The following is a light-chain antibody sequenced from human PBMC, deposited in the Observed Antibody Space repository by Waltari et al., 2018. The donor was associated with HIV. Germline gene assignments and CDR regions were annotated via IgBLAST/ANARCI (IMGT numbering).Light chain of an antibody. CDR2: DVS. Sequence: QSALPQPRPLSGSPGQAVTIPCTGTSSAVGSYNYVYWYQHHPGKAPNLILYDVSERPSGVPDRFSGSKSGNTASLTISGLQAEDEADYYCCSYAGTYTFVVFGGGTKLTVL. CDR1: SSAVGSYNY. CDR3: CSYAGTYTFVV. J-gene: IGLJ2*01. V-gene: IGLV2-11*01.